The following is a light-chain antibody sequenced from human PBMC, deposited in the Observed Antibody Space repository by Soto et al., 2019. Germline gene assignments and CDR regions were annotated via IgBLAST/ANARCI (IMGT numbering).Light chain of an antibody. CDR3: SSYTGSSTPYV. V-gene: IGLV2-14*01. CDR1: SSDVGGYNY. CDR2: EVS. J-gene: IGLJ1*01. Sequence: QSALTQPASVSGSPGQSITISCTGTSSDVGGYNYVSWYQQHQGKAPKLMIYEVSNRPSGVSNRFSGSKSGNTASLTISGLQADDEADYYCSSYTGSSTPYVFGTGTKLTVL.